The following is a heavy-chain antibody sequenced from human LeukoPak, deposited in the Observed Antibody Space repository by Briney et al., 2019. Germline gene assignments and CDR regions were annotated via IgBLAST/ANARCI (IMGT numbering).Heavy chain of an antibody. V-gene: IGHV3-48*02. CDR2: ITSSSGTI. CDR3: AREGYSSGWYGPKFPYYFDY. Sequence: QTGGSLRLSCAASGFTFSSYSMNWVRQAPGKGLEWVSYITSSSGTIYYADSVKGRFTISRDNAKNSLYLQMNSLRDEDTAVYYCAREGYSSGWYGPKFPYYFDYWGQGTLVTVSS. CDR1: GFTFSSYS. D-gene: IGHD6-19*01. J-gene: IGHJ4*02.